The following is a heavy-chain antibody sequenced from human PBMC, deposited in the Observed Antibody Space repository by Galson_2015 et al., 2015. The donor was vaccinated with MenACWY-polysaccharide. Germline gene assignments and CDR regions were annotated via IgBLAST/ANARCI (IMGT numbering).Heavy chain of an antibody. CDR1: GFTFSSYA. Sequence: SLRLSCAASGFTFSSYAMSWVRLAPGKGLEWVSTITGSGDSTFYADSVKGRFTISRDNSKNTLYLQMDSLRAEDTALYYCAKGAAASAYYYVDYWGQGTLVTVSS. CDR3: AKGAAASAYYYVDY. D-gene: IGHD6-13*01. V-gene: IGHV3-23*01. CDR2: ITGSGDST. J-gene: IGHJ4*02.